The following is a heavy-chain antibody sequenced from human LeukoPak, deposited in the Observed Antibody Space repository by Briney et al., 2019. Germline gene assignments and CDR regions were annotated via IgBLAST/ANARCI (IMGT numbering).Heavy chain of an antibody. D-gene: IGHD2-2*01. CDR2: ISGSGGST. CDR3: AKDIREGTSCCGGFGFDY. Sequence: PGGTLRLSCAASGFTFSSYGMSWVRQAPGKGLEWVSAISGSGGSTYYADSVKGRFTISRDNSKNTLYLQMNSLRAEDTALYYCAKDIREGTSCCGGFGFDYWGQGTLVTVSS. J-gene: IGHJ4*02. CDR1: GFTFSSYG. V-gene: IGHV3-23*01.